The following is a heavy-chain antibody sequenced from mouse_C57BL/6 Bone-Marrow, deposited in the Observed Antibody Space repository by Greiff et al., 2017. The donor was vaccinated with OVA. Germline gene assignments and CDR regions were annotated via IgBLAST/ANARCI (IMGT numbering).Heavy chain of an antibody. CDR1: GYTFTDYY. CDR2: INPYNGGT. Sequence: VQLQQSGPVLVKPGASVKMSCKASGYTFTDYYMNWVKQSPGKSLEWIGVINPYNGGTSYNQKFKGKATLTVDKTSSTAYMELNSLTSEDAAVYYCASPYGNYDYWGQGTTLTVSS. CDR3: ASPYGNYDY. D-gene: IGHD2-1*01. V-gene: IGHV1-19*01. J-gene: IGHJ2*01.